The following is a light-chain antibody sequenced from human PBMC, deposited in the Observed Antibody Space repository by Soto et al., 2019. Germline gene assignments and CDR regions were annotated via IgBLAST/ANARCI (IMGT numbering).Light chain of an antibody. CDR2: EVS. CDR1: SCDVGGYHY. Sequence: QSALTQPASVSGSPGQSIAISCSGTSCDVGGYHYVSWYQHLPGKAPILLISEVSNRPSGVYHRFSGSKSGTTASLTISGLQAEDEADYYCSSYRTGGPFVFGTGTKVTVL. V-gene: IGLV2-14*01. J-gene: IGLJ1*01. CDR3: SSYRTGGPFV.